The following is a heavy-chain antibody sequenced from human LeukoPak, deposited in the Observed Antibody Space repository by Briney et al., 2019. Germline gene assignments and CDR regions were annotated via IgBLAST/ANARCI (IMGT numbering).Heavy chain of an antibody. J-gene: IGHJ3*02. V-gene: IGHV3-23*01. CDR3: ANSFEPHYDILTGYYRHVRYAFDI. D-gene: IGHD3-9*01. CDR1: GFTFSSYA. CDR2: ISGSGGST. Sequence: QSGGSLRLSCAASGFTFSSYAMSWVRQAPGKGLEWVSAISGSGGSTYYADSVKGRFTISRDNSKNTLYLQMNSLRAEDTAVYHCANSFEPHYDILTGYYRHVRYAFDIWGQGTMVTVSS.